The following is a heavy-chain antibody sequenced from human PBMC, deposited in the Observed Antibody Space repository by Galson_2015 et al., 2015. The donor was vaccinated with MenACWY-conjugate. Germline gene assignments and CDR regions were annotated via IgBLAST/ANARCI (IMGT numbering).Heavy chain of an antibody. CDR3: FAINSGTDF. J-gene: IGHJ4*02. V-gene: IGHV3-33*01. D-gene: IGHD5-12*01. CDR1: GFTFSRYA. CDR2: IWYDGSQT. Sequence: SLRLSCAASGFTFSRYAMHWVRQAPGKGLEWVAVIWYDGSQTYYADSVQGRFNISRDNSKNMANLQMNSLRADDTAMYYCFAINSGTDFWGQGTLVTVPS.